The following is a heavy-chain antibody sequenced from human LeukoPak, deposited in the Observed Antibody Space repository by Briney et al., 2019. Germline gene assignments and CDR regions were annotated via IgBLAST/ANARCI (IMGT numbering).Heavy chain of an antibody. V-gene: IGHV4-34*01. CDR2: INHSGST. CDR3: ARGPATSAPFDY. D-gene: IGHD5-12*01. CDR1: GVSFSGYY. J-gene: IGHJ4*02. Sequence: SETLSLTCAVYGVSFSGYYWSWIRQPPGKGLEWIGEINHSGSTNYNPSLKSRVTISVAPSKNQFSLKLSSVPAADTAVYYCARGPATSAPFDYWGQGTLVTVSS.